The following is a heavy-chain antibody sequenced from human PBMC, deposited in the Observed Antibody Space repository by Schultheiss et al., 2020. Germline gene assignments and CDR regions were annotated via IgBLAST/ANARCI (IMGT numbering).Heavy chain of an antibody. CDR1: GFTFSSYG. CDR2: ISGSGGST. D-gene: IGHD2-15*01. J-gene: IGHJ6*03. Sequence: GGSLRLSCAASGFTFSSYGMHWVRQAPGKGLEWVSGISGSGGSTYYADSVKGRFTISRDNSKNTLYLQMNSLRAEDTAVYYCAKEWRFSSVDYYYYYMDVWGKGTTVTVSS. V-gene: IGHV3-23*01. CDR3: AKEWRFSSVDYYYYYMDV.